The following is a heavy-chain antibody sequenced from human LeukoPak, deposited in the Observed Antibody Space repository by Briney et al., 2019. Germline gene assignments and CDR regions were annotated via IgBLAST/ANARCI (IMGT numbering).Heavy chain of an antibody. Sequence: SETLSLTCTVSGGSISSYYWSWIRQPPGKGLEWIGYIYYSGSTNYNPSLKSRVTISVDTSKNQFSLKLSSVTAADTAVYYCARDNSGYDYTFDYWGQGTLVTVSS. V-gene: IGHV4-59*01. CDR1: GGSISSYY. D-gene: IGHD5-12*01. CDR2: IYYSGST. J-gene: IGHJ4*02. CDR3: ARDNSGYDYTFDY.